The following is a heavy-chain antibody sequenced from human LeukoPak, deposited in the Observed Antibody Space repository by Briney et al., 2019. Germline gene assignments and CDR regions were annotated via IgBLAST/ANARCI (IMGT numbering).Heavy chain of an antibody. CDR1: GGSISSYY. Sequence: SETLSLTCTVSGGSISSYYWSCIRQPPGKGLEWIGYIYYGGITNYNPSLKSRVTISVDTSKNQFSLRLNSVTAADTAVYYCARGFDYRSSWFDPWGQGTLVTVSS. V-gene: IGHV4-59*01. CDR2: IYYGGIT. CDR3: ARGFDYRSSWFDP. D-gene: IGHD3-10*01. J-gene: IGHJ5*02.